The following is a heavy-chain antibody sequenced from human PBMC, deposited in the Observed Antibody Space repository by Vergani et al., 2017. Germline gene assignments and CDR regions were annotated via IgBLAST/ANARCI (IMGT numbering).Heavy chain of an antibody. J-gene: IGHJ4*02. CDR1: GFTFTSYH. CDR3: ARVIVVCIRTNCFADH. CDR2: IDPNSVDT. V-gene: IGHV1-2*06. Sequence: QVQLVQSGAEVKKPGASVRVSCKASGFTFTSYHIHWVRQAPGQGLDWLGRIDPNSVDTRYSQRFQDRVTITRDTSINTVYMEMTRLRPDDTAIYYCARVIVVCIRTNCFADHWGQGTLVTVSS. D-gene: IGHD2-2*01.